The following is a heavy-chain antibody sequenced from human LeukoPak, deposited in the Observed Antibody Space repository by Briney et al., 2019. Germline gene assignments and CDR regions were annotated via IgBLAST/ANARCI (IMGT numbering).Heavy chain of an antibody. CDR3: ARDRVTGTGDYYYYYMDV. V-gene: IGHV4-31*03. D-gene: IGHD1-7*01. Sequence: SETLSLTCTVSGGSISSGGYYWSWIRQHPGKGLEWIGYIYYSGSTYYNPSLRSRVTISVDTSKNQFSLKLSSVTAADTAVYYCARDRVTGTGDYYYYYMDVGGKGTTVTVS. CDR2: IYYSGST. CDR1: GGSISSGGYY. J-gene: IGHJ6*03.